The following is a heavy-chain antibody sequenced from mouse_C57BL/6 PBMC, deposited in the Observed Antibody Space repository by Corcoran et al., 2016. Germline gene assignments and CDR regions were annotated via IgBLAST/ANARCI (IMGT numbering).Heavy chain of an antibody. V-gene: IGHV3-6*01. J-gene: IGHJ1*03. Sequence: DVQLQESGPGLVKPSQSLSLICSVTGYSITSGYYWNWIRQFPGNKLEWMGYISYDGSNNYNPSLKNRISITRDTSKNQFFLKLNSVTTEDTATYYCAREGEYDYDWYFDVWGTGTTVTVSS. D-gene: IGHD2-4*01. CDR2: ISYDGSN. CDR3: AREGEYDYDWYFDV. CDR1: GYSITSGYY.